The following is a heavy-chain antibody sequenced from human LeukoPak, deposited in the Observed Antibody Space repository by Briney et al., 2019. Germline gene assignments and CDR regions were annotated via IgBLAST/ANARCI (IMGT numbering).Heavy chain of an antibody. J-gene: IGHJ4*02. Sequence: SETLSLTCTVSGGSISSYYWSWIRQPPGKGLEWIGYIYYSGSTNYNPSLKSRVTISVDTSENQFSLKLSSVTAADTAVYYCARGGQQLVLDYWGQGTLVTVSS. V-gene: IGHV4-59*01. D-gene: IGHD6-13*01. CDR1: GGSISSYY. CDR2: IYYSGST. CDR3: ARGGQQLVLDY.